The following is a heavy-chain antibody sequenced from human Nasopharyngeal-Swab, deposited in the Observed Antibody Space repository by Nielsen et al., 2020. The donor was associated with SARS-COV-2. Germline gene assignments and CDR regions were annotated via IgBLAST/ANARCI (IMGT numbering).Heavy chain of an antibody. J-gene: IGHJ4*02. D-gene: IGHD3/OR15-3a*01. V-gene: IGHV4-39*07. CDR2: VYYSGTT. CDR1: GVSISSDSYY. CDR3: VSERFVDWLPFDT. Sequence: SETLSLTCTVSGVSISSDSYYWGWVRQPPGKGLEWIGSVYYSGTTHYNPSLKSRVTVSVGTSKNQFSLKLNSVSAADTAVYYCVSERFVDWLPFDTWGQGTLVTVSS.